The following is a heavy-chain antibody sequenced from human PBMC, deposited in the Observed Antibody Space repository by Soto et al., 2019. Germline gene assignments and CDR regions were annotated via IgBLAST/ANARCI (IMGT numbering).Heavy chain of an antibody. CDR3: ARVAQNHVPAAIGCVDY. J-gene: IGHJ4*02. CDR2: ISSSSSYT. CDR1: GFTFSDYY. V-gene: IGHV3-11*06. Sequence: GGSLRLSCAASGFTFSDYYMSWIRQAPGKWLEWVSYISSSSSYTNYADSVKGRFTISRDNAKNSLYLQMNSLRAEDTAVYYCARVAQNHVPAAIGCVDYWGQGXLVTVYS. D-gene: IGHD2-2*01.